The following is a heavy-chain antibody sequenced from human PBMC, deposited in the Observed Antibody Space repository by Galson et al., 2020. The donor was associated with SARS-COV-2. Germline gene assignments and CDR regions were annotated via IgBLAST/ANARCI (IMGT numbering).Heavy chain of an antibody. J-gene: IGHJ4*02. CDR3: AKGGGYSSGWFRGDY. CDR1: GFTFSSYA. Sequence: TGGSLRLSCAASGFTFSSYAMHWVRQAPGKGLEWVEVISYDGSNKYYADSVKGRFTISRDNSKNTLYLQMNSLRAEDTAVYYCAKGGGYSSGWFRGDYWGQGTLVTVSS. D-gene: IGHD6-19*01. CDR2: ISYDGSNK. V-gene: IGHV3-30-3*01.